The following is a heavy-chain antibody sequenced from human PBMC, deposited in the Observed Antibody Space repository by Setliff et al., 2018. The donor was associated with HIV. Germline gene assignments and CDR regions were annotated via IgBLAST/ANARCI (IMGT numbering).Heavy chain of an antibody. V-gene: IGHV3-15*07. CDR1: GFSFSDAW. J-gene: IGHJ4*02. D-gene: IGHD2-2*01. Sequence: GGSLRLSCAASGFSFSDAWMKWVRQAPGKGLEWVGRIKSKINGGNTDHAAPLKGRFTISSDDSKNTLYLQMNSLKTEDTAVYYCAGDWCSSTSCYVGNWGQETLVTVSS. CDR3: AGDWCSSTSCYVGN. CDR2: IKSKINGGNT.